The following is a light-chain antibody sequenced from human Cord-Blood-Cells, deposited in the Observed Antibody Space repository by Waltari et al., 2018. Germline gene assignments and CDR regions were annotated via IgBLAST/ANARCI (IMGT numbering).Light chain of an antibody. V-gene: IGKV1-5*01. CDR1: QSISSW. CDR2: DAS. Sequence: DIQMTQSPSTLSASVGDRVTITCRASQSISSWLAWYQPKPGKAPKLRIYDASSLESGVPSRFSGSGSGTEFTLTISSLQPDDFATYYCQQYNSYSHTFGQGTKLEIK. J-gene: IGKJ2*01. CDR3: QQYNSYSHT.